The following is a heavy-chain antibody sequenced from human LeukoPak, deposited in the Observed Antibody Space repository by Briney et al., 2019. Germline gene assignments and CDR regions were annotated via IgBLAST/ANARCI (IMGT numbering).Heavy chain of an antibody. Sequence: SETLSLTCAVSADSFSSHYWTWIRQPPGKGLEWIGYISYSGSTNYNPSLKSRVTISVDTSKNQFSLKLSSVTAADTAVYYCARDLAYWGQGTLVTVSS. V-gene: IGHV4-59*11. CDR1: ADSFSSHY. J-gene: IGHJ4*02. CDR2: ISYSGST. CDR3: ARDLAY.